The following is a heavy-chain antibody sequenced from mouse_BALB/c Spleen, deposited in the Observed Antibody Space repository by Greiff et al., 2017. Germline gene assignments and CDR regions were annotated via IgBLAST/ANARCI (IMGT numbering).Heavy chain of an antibody. D-gene: IGHD3-2*01. CDR3: APDSSGYWFAY. CDR2: IDPANGNT. J-gene: IGHJ3*01. V-gene: IGHV14-3*02. CDR1: GFNIKDTY. Sequence: VQLQQSGAELVKPGASVKLSCTASGFNIKDTYMHWVKQRPEQGLEWIGRIDPANGNTKYDPKFQGKATITADTSSNTAYLQLSSLTSEDTAVHYCAPDSSGYWFAYWGQGTLVTVSA.